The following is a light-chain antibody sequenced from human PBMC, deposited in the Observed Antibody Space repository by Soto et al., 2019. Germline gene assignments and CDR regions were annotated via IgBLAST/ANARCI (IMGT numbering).Light chain of an antibody. CDR1: QSVSSY. CDR3: QQRSNWPPRT. Sequence: EIVLTQSPATLSLSPVERATLSCRASQSVSSYLAWYQQKPGQAPRLLIYDASNRATGIPARFSGSGSGTDFTLTISSLEPEDFAVHYCQQRSNWPPRTFGQGTKVDIK. J-gene: IGKJ1*01. V-gene: IGKV3-11*01. CDR2: DAS.